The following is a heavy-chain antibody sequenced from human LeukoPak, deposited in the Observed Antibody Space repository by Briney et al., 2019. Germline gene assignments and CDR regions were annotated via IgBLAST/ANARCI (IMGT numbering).Heavy chain of an antibody. CDR3: AKGYYYGSGSYRYFDY. J-gene: IGHJ4*02. D-gene: IGHD3-10*01. CDR2: INTDGSST. CDR1: GFTFSSYW. V-gene: IGHV3-74*01. Sequence: AGGSLRLSCAASGFTFSSYWMHWVRQAPGKGLVWVSRINTDGSSTSYADSVKGRFTISRDNAKNTLYLQMNSLRAEDTAVYYCAKGYYYGSGSYRYFDYWGQGTLVTVSS.